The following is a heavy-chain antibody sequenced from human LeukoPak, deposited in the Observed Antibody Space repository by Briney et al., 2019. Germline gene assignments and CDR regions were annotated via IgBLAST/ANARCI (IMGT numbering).Heavy chain of an antibody. CDR1: GYSFNSSG. Sequence: ASVKVSCKASGYSFNSSGITWVRQAPVQGLEWLGWISAYNGNTIYAQNLQGRVTMTRDTSTSTVYMELSSLRSEDTAVYYCARALYYDFWSGTTGGAGDYWGQGTLVTVSS. CDR2: ISAYNGNT. J-gene: IGHJ4*02. D-gene: IGHD3-3*01. CDR3: ARALYYDFWSGTTGGAGDY. V-gene: IGHV1-18*01.